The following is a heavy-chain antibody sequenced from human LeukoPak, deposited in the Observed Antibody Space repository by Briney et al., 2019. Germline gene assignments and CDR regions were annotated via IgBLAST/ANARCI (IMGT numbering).Heavy chain of an antibody. CDR2: VYYSGST. V-gene: IGHV4-59*02. CDR3: AREANSPTARYWYFDL. CDR1: GGSVSSYY. J-gene: IGHJ2*01. D-gene: IGHD2-21*01. Sequence: SETLSLTCTVSGGSVSSYYWSWMRQSPGKGLEWIGYVYYSGSTNYNPALKSRVAISLDTSENQFSLKLSSVTAADTAVYYCAREANSPTARYWYFDLWGRGTQVTVSS.